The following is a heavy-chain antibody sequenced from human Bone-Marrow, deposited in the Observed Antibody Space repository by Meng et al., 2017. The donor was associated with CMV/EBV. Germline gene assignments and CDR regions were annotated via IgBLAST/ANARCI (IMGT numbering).Heavy chain of an antibody. CDR1: GFTFRDQY. J-gene: IGHJ6*02. CDR3: ARAAPYYDFWSGLSLGMDV. V-gene: IGHV3-11*04. CDR2: IRNSGSAI. D-gene: IGHD3-3*01. Sequence: SCAASGFTFRDQYMSWIRQAPGKGLEWVSHIRNSGSAIYYADSVKGRFTISRDNAKNSLYLQMNSLRAEDTAVYYCARAAPYYDFWSGLSLGMDVWGQGTTVTVSS.